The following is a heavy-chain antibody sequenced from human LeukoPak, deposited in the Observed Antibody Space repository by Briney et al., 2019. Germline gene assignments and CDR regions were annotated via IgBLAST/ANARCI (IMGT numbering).Heavy chain of an antibody. Sequence: PGGSLRLSCAASGFTVSNYWMNWVRQAPGKGLVWISRISGDGRTTSYADSVKGRFTISRDNAKNTLSLQMNSLRAEDTAVYYCARGPSGYHNTGGQGTLVTVSS. CDR2: ISGDGRTT. CDR1: GFTVSNYW. CDR3: ARGPSGYHNT. V-gene: IGHV3-74*01. D-gene: IGHD5-12*01. J-gene: IGHJ4*02.